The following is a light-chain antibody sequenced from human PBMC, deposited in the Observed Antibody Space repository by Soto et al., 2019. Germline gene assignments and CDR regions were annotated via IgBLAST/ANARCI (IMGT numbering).Light chain of an antibody. CDR2: GAS. V-gene: IGKV3-20*01. CDR1: QSVSNNY. J-gene: IGKJ1*01. CDR3: QQYGRSGT. Sequence: DIVLTYSPVTLSLSRWERATVYCGASQSVSNNYLAWYQQKPGQAPRLLIYGASNRATGIPDRFSGSGSGTDFTLTISRLEPEDFAVYYCQQYGRSGTFGQGTKLDIK.